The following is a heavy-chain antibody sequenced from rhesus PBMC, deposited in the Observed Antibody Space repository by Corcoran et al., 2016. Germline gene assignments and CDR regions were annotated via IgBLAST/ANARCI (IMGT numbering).Heavy chain of an antibody. CDR1: GGSISSGYG. Sequence: QLQLQESGPGLVKPSETLSLTCAVSGGSISSGYGWSWIRQPPGKGLECIGYISYSGSTSYNPSLKGRVTIARDTSQNQFSLKLSSVTAADTAVYYCAREIPLGYCTGSGCSPEYYFDYWGQGVLVTVSS. D-gene: IGHD2-21*01. J-gene: IGHJ4*01. V-gene: IGHV4-122*02. CDR3: AREIPLGYCTGSGCSPEYYFDY. CDR2: ISYSGST.